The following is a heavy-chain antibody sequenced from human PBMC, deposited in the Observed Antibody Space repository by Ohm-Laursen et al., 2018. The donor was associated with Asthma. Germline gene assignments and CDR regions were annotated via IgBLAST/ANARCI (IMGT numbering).Heavy chain of an antibody. J-gene: IGHJ4*02. D-gene: IGHD3-3*01. CDR2: MSYDGSLK. Sequence: SLRLSCAASGFTFRSYAMHWVRQAPGKGLEWVAVMSYDGSLKYYADSVNGRFTVSRDDSKNTLYLQMNSLRPDDTAVYYCARDVMEWYLPAFDFWGQGTLVTGSS. CDR1: GFTFRSYA. CDR3: ARDVMEWYLPAFDF. V-gene: IGHV3-30-3*01.